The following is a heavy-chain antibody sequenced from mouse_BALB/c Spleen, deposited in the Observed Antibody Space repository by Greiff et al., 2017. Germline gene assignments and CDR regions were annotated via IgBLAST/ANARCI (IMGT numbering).Heavy chain of an antibody. CDR2: ICRGGST. CDR1: GFSLTSYG. J-gene: IGHJ4*01. Sequence: QVQLKESGPSLVQPSQSLSITCTVSGFSLTSYGVHWVRQSPGKGLEWLGVICRGGSTDYNAAFMSRLSITKDNSKSQVFFKMHSLQTDDPAIYYCAKKHYYAMDDWGQGTSVTVSP. V-gene: IGHV2-5-1*01. CDR3: AKKHYYAMDD.